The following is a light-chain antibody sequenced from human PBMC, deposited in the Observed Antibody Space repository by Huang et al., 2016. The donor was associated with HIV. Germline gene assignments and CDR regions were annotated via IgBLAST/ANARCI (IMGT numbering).Light chain of an antibody. J-gene: IGKJ1*01. CDR3: QQRSDWPRT. CDR1: QSVRNY. V-gene: IGKV3-11*01. Sequence: EFVLTQSPATLSLSPGERATLSCRASQSVRNYLAWYQKKAGQAPRLLIYDASNRATGIPARFSGSGSGTDFTLTISSLEPEDFAVYYCQQRSDWPRTFGQGTKVEIK. CDR2: DAS.